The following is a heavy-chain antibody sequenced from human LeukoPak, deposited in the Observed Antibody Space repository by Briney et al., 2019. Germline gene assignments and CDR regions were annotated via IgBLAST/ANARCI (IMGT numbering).Heavy chain of an antibody. CDR2: ISGSGGST. CDR1: GVTFSSYA. J-gene: IGHJ4*02. D-gene: IGHD6-13*01. Sequence: GGSRRLSCAASGVTFSSYAMSWVRQAPGKGLEWVSAISGSGGSTYYADSVKGRFTISRDNSKNTLYLQMNSLRAEDTAVYYCAKDPIAAGGTDYFDYWGQGTLVTVSS. V-gene: IGHV3-23*01. CDR3: AKDPIAAGGTDYFDY.